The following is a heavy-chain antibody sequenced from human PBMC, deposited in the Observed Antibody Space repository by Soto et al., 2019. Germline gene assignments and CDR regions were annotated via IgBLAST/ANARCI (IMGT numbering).Heavy chain of an antibody. Sequence: QVRLVQSGGGVKKPGAAVKVSCKASGYTFTTFGIGWVRQAPGQGLEWMGWISAYSGNTEYPEKLQGRVTMTIDTSTSTTYMELRSLRSDDTAVYYCARAFCSGGSCYLDYWGQGALVTVSS. D-gene: IGHD2-15*01. CDR3: ARAFCSGGSCYLDY. CDR2: ISAYSGNT. J-gene: IGHJ4*02. CDR1: GYTFTTFG. V-gene: IGHV1-18*01.